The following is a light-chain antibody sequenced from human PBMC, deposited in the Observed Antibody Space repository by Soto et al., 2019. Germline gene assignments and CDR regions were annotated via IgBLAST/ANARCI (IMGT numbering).Light chain of an antibody. CDR2: GAS. Sequence: EIVLTQSPGTLSLSPGERATLSCSASQSLTSDYLAWYQQKPGQTPRLLIHGASSRATGIPDRFSGSGSGTDFTLTISRLEPEDSAVYYCQQSGRPFGQGTKVDIK. CDR1: QSLTSDY. V-gene: IGKV3-20*01. CDR3: QQSGRP. J-gene: IGKJ1*01.